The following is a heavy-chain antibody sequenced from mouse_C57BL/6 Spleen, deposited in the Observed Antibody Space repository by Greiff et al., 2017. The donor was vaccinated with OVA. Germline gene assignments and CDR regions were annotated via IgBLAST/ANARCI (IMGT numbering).Heavy chain of an antibody. D-gene: IGHD2-3*01. J-gene: IGHJ1*03. CDR3: ARERRDGYYAWYFDV. Sequence: EVMLVESGGGLVKRGGSLKLSCAASGFTFSSYAMSWVRQTPEKRLEWVATISDGGSYTYYPDNVKGRFTISRDNAKNNLYLQMSHLKSEDTAMYYCARERRDGYYAWYFDVWGTGTTVTVSS. CDR2: ISDGGSYT. CDR1: GFTFSSYA. V-gene: IGHV5-4*01.